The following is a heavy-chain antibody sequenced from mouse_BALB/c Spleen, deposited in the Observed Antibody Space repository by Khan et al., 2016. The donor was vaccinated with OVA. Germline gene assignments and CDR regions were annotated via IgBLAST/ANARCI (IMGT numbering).Heavy chain of an antibody. V-gene: IGHV1S135*01. J-gene: IGHJ3*01. CDR1: GYSFTTYY. CDR2: IDPFSGIT. CDR3: TRHGYVAWFTY. Sequence: IQLVQSGPELMKPGASVRISCKASGYSFTTYYIHWLMQSHGKSLEWIGYIDPFSGITTYNQKFKGKATLTVDKSSSTAYIHLSNLTSEDSAVYYCTRHGYVAWFTYWGQGTLVTVSA. D-gene: IGHD2-2*01.